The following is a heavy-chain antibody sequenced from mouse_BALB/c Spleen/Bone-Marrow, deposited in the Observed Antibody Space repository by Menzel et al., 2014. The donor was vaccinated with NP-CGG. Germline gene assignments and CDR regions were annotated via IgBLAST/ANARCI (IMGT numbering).Heavy chain of an antibody. CDR2: ILPGSGST. CDR3: ASRYDAMDY. CDR1: GYTFSSYW. J-gene: IGHJ4*01. Sequence: QVQLQQSGAELMKPGASVKISCKATGYTFSSYWIEWVKQRPGHGLEWIGEILPGSGSTDYNEKFKGKATFTPDTSSNTAYIQLSSLTSEDSAVYYCASRYDAMDYWGQGTSVTVSS. V-gene: IGHV1-9*01.